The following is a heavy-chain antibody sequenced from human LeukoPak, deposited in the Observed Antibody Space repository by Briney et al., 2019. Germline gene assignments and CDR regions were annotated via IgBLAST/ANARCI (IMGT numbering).Heavy chain of an antibody. J-gene: IGHJ4*02. CDR3: AREDYDSSGYYYVPY. D-gene: IGHD3-22*01. CDR2: IYYSGST. V-gene: IGHV4-59*01. CDR1: GGSISSYY. Sequence: SETQSLTCTVSGGSISSYYWSWIRQPPGKGLEWIGYIYYSGSTNYNPSLKSRVTISVDTSKNQFSLKLSSVTAADTAVYYCAREDYDSSGYYYVPYWGQGTLVTVSS.